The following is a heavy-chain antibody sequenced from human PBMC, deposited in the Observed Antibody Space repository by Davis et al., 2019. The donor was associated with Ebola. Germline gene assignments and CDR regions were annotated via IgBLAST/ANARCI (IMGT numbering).Heavy chain of an antibody. V-gene: IGHV3-23*01. CDR3: AKDTSNIWFDM. D-gene: IGHD2-2*01. CDR1: GFILSSYV. Sequence: PGGSLRLSCATSGFILSSYVMSWVRQAPGKGLEWVSTLGTSADTYYADSVKGRFTISRDNSKNTLYLQMNGLRVEDTAIYYCAKDTSNIWFDMWGQGTMVTVSS. J-gene: IGHJ3*02. CDR2: LGTSADT.